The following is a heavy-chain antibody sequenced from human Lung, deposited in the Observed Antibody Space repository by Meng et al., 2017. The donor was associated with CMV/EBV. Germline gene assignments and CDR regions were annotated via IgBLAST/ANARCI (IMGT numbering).Heavy chain of an antibody. CDR1: GGTISSSSYY. CDR3: AGLCIVLVPSAICPMDF. V-gene: IGHV4-39*01. Sequence: SETXSLXXTGSGGTISSSSYYWGWIRQPPGKGLEWIGSIYYSGSTYYNPSLKSRVTISVDTSKNQFSLKQSSVPDADTAVYYCAGLCIVLVPSAICPMDFWGQGTXVTVSS. D-gene: IGHD2-2*01. CDR2: IYYSGST. J-gene: IGHJ6*02.